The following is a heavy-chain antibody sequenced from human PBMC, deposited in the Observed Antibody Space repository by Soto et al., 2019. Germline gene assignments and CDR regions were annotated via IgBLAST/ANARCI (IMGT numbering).Heavy chain of an antibody. D-gene: IGHD3-3*01. J-gene: IGHJ6*02. CDR3: ARTLRFVETRRRSSYYYGMDV. Sequence: SGPTLVNPTQTLTLTCTFSGFSLSTSGMCVSWIRQPPGKALEWLALIDWDDDKYYSTSLKTRLTISKDTSKNQVVLTMTNMDPVDTATYYCARTLRFVETRRRSSYYYGMDVWGQGTTVTVSS. V-gene: IGHV2-70*01. CDR1: GFSLSTSGMC. CDR2: IDWDDDK.